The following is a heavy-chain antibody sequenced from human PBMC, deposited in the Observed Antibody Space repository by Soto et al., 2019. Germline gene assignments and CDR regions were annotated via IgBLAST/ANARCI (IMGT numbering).Heavy chain of an antibody. CDR3: TREGRGYNLVVFDY. Sequence: PSETLCVTCAISGGSISISNWWGWFRQPPGKGLEWIGEIYHSGSTNYNPSLNSQVTISVDKSKNQLSLKLSSVTAADTAVYYCTREGRGYNLVVFDYWGQGTMVTVSS. D-gene: IGHD2-15*01. CDR2: IYHSGST. J-gene: IGHJ4*02. CDR1: GGSISISNW. V-gene: IGHV4-4*02.